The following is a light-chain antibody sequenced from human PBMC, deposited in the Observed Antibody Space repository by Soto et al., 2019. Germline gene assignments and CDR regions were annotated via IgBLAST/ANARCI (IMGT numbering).Light chain of an antibody. CDR2: DVS. Sequence: QSALTQPASVSGSPGQSITISCTGTGSDVGGYNYVSWYQLHPGKSPKLIIYDVSNRPSGVSNLFSGSKSGNTASLTISGLQAEDEADYYCSSYTSSSTLVFGGGTKVTVL. V-gene: IGLV2-14*03. CDR1: GSDVGGYNY. J-gene: IGLJ2*01. CDR3: SSYTSSSTLV.